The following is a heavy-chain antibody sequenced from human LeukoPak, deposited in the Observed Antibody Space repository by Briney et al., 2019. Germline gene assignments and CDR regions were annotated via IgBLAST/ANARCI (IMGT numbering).Heavy chain of an antibody. Sequence: GVSLRLSCAASGFTFSSYWMHWVRQAPGKGLVWVSRINNDGSSIIYADSVKGRFTISRDNAENTLYLQMNSLRAEDTAVYYCARGMAGSSRFDNWGQGTLVTVSS. CDR3: ARGMAGSSRFDN. D-gene: IGHD6-19*01. J-gene: IGHJ4*02. CDR2: INNDGSSI. V-gene: IGHV3-74*01. CDR1: GFTFSSYW.